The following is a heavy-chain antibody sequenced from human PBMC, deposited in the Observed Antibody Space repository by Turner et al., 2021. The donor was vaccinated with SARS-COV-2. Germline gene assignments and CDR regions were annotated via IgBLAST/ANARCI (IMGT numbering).Heavy chain of an antibody. CDR2: IYYNGST. J-gene: IGHJ4*02. Sequence: QVQLQESGPGLVKPSETLSLPCPASGGSISTYYWSWIRQPPGKGLECIGYIYYNGSTNYNPSLKSRVTISVDTSKNQFSLKLSSVTAADTAVYYCARRGAYTSGYPLWGQGTLVTVSS. V-gene: IGHV4-59*08. CDR3: ARRGAYTSGYPL. CDR1: GGSISTYY. D-gene: IGHD3-22*01.